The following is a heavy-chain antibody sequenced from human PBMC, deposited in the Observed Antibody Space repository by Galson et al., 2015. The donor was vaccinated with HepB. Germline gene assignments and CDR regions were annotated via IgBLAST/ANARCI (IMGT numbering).Heavy chain of an antibody. CDR1: GFSFSTSW. V-gene: IGHV3-7*03. D-gene: IGHD1-26*01. CDR3: VGWESAQRNY. J-gene: IGHJ4*02. CDR2: IKPDGSEA. Sequence: SLRLSCAASGFSFSTSWTSWVRKTPGKGLEWVAHIKPDGSEAYYVDSVKGRFTISRDNAKNSLYLQMTSLRADDTAMYYCVGWESAQRNYWGQGALITVSS.